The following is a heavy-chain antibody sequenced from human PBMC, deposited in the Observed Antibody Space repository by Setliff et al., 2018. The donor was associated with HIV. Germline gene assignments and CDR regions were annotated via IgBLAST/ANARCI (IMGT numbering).Heavy chain of an antibody. CDR2: ISATGST. D-gene: IGHD4-17*01. Sequence: PSETLSLTCTVSGGIISSDSFFWSWIRQPAGKGLEWIGHISATGSTKYNPSLKRRVTISIDKSRKYFSLKLPSVTAADTAMYFCTKGRLGQADYWGQGTLVTVSS. CDR3: TKGRLGQADY. V-gene: IGHV4-61*10. CDR1: GGIISSDSFF. J-gene: IGHJ4*02.